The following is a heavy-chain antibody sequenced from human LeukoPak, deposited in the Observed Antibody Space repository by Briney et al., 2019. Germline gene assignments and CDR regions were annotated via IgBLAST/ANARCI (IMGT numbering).Heavy chain of an antibody. Sequence: PGRSLRLSCAASGFTFSSYAMHWVRQAPGKGLEWVAVISYDGSNKYYADPVKGRFTISRDNSKNTLYLQMNSLRAEDTAVYYCARKYYYDSSGYNYYYGMDVWGQGTTVTVSS. CDR2: ISYDGSNK. CDR3: ARKYYYDSSGYNYYYGMDV. V-gene: IGHV3-30-3*01. CDR1: GFTFSSYA. J-gene: IGHJ6*02. D-gene: IGHD3-22*01.